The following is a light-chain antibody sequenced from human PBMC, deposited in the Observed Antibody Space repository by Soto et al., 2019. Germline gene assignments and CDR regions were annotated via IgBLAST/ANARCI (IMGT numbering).Light chain of an antibody. CDR3: QQRQYWPPLT. CDR1: QNVNTY. J-gene: IGKJ5*01. CDR2: DAS. Sequence: EVVLTQSPATLSLSPGERATLSCRASQNVNTYLVWYQQKPGQAPRLLIYDASNRATGIPARFSGSGSGTDFTLPISSLEPEDFAVYYCQQRQYWPPLTFGQGTRLEIK. V-gene: IGKV3-11*01.